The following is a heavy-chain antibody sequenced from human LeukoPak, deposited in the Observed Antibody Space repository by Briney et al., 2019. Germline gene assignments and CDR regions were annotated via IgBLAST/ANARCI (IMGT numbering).Heavy chain of an antibody. Sequence: GASVKVSCKASGYTFTSYDINWVRQATGQGLEWMGWMNPNSGNTGYAQKFQGRVTMTRNTSISTAYMELSSLRSEDTAAYYCAAYYDILTDAFGIWGQGTMVTVSS. CDR2: MNPNSGNT. CDR3: AAYYDILTDAFGI. D-gene: IGHD3-9*01. J-gene: IGHJ3*02. CDR1: GYTFTSYD. V-gene: IGHV1-8*01.